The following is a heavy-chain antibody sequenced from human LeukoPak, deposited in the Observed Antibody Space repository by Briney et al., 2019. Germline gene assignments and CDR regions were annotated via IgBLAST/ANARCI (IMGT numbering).Heavy chain of an antibody. Sequence: ASVKISCKASGYTFTASYMHWVRQAPGQRLEWRGWINTKSVGTNYSQKFQGRVSMARDTSISTAYIELSRRRSDDTAVYYCARLDDGSGSYFGYYYGMDVWGQGTTVTVSS. CDR2: INTKSVGT. J-gene: IGHJ6*02. CDR3: ARLDDGSGSYFGYYYGMDV. D-gene: IGHD3-10*01. CDR1: GYTFTASY. V-gene: IGHV1-2*02.